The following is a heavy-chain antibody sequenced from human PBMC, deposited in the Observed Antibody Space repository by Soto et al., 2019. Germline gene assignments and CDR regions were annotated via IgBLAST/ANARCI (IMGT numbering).Heavy chain of an antibody. J-gene: IGHJ4*02. CDR2: IYYSGST. Sequence: SETLSLTCTVSGGSISSSGYYWGWIRQPPGKGLEWIGSIYYSGSTYYNPSLKSRVTISVDTSKNQFSLKLSSVTAADTAVYYCASTEPGYSYGYYFDYWGQGTLVTVSS. CDR1: GGSISSSGYY. D-gene: IGHD5-18*01. V-gene: IGHV4-39*01. CDR3: ASTEPGYSYGYYFDY.